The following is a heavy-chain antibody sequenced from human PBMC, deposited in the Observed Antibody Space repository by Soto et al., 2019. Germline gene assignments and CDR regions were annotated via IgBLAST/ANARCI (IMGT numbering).Heavy chain of an antibody. D-gene: IGHD3-10*01. V-gene: IGHV4-59*08. CDR1: DGSISSYY. CDR3: ASMGYHYGSGSYPLDY. CDR2: IYNSGST. J-gene: IGHJ4*02. Sequence: QVQLQESGPGLVKPSETLSLTCTVSDGSISSYYWTWIRQPPGKGLEWIGFIYNSGSTHYNPSLRSRVTISVDTSKNQFSLKLRSVTAADTAVYYCASMGYHYGSGSYPLDYWGQGTLVTVSS.